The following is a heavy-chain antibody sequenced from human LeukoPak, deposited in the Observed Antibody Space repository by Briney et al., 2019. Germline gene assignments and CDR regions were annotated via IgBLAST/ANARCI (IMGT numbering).Heavy chain of an antibody. CDR3: VRGDWYFES. CDR1: GFNFSDSR. V-gene: IGHV3-7*04. CDR2: VNKEGTEK. J-gene: IGHJ4*02. D-gene: IGHD2-21*02. Sequence: GRSLRLSCAASGFNFSDSRMTWVRQAPGTGLEWVANVNKEGTEKHFLDSVEGRFTISRDNAKKSLYLQMSRLRPEDTAVYFCVRGDWYFESWGQGTLVTVSS.